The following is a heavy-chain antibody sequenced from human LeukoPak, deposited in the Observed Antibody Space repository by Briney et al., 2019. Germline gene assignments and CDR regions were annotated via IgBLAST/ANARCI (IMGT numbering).Heavy chain of an antibody. CDR3: TTATRYFDWLLGY. V-gene: IGHV3-23*01. CDR1: GFTFSNYA. CDR2: ISGSGDTT. Sequence: GGSLRLSCAASGFTFSNYAMSWVRQAPGKGLEWVSSISGSGDTTYYADSVKGRFTISRDNSKNTLYLQMNSLKTEDTAVYYCTTATRYFDWLLGYWGQGTLVTVSS. D-gene: IGHD3-9*01. J-gene: IGHJ4*02.